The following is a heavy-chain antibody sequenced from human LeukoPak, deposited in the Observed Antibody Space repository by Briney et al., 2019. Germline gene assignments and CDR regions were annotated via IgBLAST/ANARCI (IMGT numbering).Heavy chain of an antibody. CDR3: ARHYDLWSGYNY. V-gene: IGHV4-4*02. CDR1: GGSINSNYW. D-gene: IGHD3-3*01. Sequence: SQTLSLTCAVSGGSINSNYWWTWVRQSPGKGLEWIGEIYHTGSVNYNLSLESRVTISRDRSKNQFSLMLRSVTAADTAVYYCARHYDLWSGYNYWGQGLLVTVSS. J-gene: IGHJ4*02. CDR2: IYHTGSV.